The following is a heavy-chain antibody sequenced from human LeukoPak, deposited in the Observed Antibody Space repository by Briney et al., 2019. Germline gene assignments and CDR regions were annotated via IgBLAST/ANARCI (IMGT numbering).Heavy chain of an antibody. D-gene: IGHD1-26*01. CDR1: GGSFSGYY. V-gene: IGHV4-34*01. Sequence: SETLSLTCAVYGGSFSGYYWSWIRQPPGKGLEWIGEINHSGSTNYNPSLKSRVTISVDTSKNQFSLKLSSVTAADTAVYYCARSQVGNWFDPWGQGTLVTVSS. CDR2: INHSGST. CDR3: ARSQVGNWFDP. J-gene: IGHJ5*02.